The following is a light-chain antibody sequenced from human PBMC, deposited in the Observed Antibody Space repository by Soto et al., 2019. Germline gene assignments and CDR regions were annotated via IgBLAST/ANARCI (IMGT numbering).Light chain of an antibody. Sequence: QSVLTQSRSVSGSPGQSVTISCSGTSSDVGGYNYVSWYQQYPGKAPKLMIYDVSKRPSGVPDRFSGSKSGNTASLTITGLQAEDEADYYCCSYAGRYTYVFGTGTQLTVL. CDR2: DVS. J-gene: IGLJ1*01. CDR3: CSYAGRYTYV. V-gene: IGLV2-11*01. CDR1: SSDVGGYNY.